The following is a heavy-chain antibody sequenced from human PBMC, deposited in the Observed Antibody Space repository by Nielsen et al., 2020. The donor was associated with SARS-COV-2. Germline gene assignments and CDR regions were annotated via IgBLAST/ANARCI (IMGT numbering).Heavy chain of an antibody. D-gene: IGHD5-12*01. CDR3: ARGLGGYVAIDY. CDR1: GYSFITSD. V-gene: IGHV1-2*06. CDR2: INPTNGGT. J-gene: IGHJ4*02. Sequence: ASVKVSCKASGYSFITSDINWVRQAPGQGLEWMGLINPTNGGTTYAQKFLGTVTMTRDTSITTAYMELRRLRSDDTAMYYCARGLGGYVAIDYWGQGTLVTVSS.